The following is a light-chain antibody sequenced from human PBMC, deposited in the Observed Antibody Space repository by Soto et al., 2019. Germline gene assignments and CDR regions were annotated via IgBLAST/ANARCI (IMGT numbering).Light chain of an antibody. CDR2: WAS. V-gene: IGKV4-1*01. CDR1: QSVLYSSNNKNY. J-gene: IGKJ1*01. CDR3: QQYYSTLRE. Sequence: DIVMTQSPDSLAVSLGERATINCKSSQSVLYSSNNKNYLAWYQQKPGQPPKLLIYWASTRESGVPDRFSGSGSGTDFTLTISSLQADDVAVYYCQQYYSTLREFRHGTKVDI.